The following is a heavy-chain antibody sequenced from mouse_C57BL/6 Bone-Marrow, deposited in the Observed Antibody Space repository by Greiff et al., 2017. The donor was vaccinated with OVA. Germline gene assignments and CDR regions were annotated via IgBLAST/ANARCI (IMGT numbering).Heavy chain of an antibody. CDR2: ISSGSSTI. Sequence: EVQRVESGGGLVKPGGSLKLSCAASGFTFSDYGMHWVRQAPEKGLEWVAYISSGSSTIYYADTVKGRFTISRDNAKNNLFLQMTSLRSEDTAMYYCARADYYGSSSPVWGTGTTVTVSS. J-gene: IGHJ1*03. D-gene: IGHD1-1*01. CDR1: GFTFSDYG. V-gene: IGHV5-17*01. CDR3: ARADYYGSSSPV.